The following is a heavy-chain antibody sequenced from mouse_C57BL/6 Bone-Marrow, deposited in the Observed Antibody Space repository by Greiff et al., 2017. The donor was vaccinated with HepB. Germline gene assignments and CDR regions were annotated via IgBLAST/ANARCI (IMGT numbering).Heavy chain of an antibody. D-gene: IGHD3-2*02. CDR1: GYTFTSYW. V-gene: IGHV1-55*01. CDR3: ARKRGSSGYGFAY. CDR2: IYPGSGST. J-gene: IGHJ3*01. Sequence: VKLQESGAELVKPGASVKMSCKASGYTFTSYWITWVKQRPGQGLEWIGDIYPGSGSTNYNEKFKSKATLTVDTSSSTAYMQLSSLTSEDSAVYYCARKRGSSGYGFAYWGQGTLVTVSA.